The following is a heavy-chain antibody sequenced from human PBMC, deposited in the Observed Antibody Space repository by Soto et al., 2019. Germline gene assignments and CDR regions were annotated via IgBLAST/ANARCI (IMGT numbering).Heavy chain of an antibody. J-gene: IGHJ5*02. CDR2: IYYSGST. D-gene: IGHD2-15*01. CDR1: GCYISSYY. Sequence: PSETLSLTCTVSGCYISSYYWSWIRQPPGKGLEWIGYIYYSGSTNYNPSLKSRVTISVDTSKNQFSLKLSSVTAADTAVYYCARASGCSGGSCAFDPWGQGTLVTVSS. V-gene: IGHV4-59*01. CDR3: ARASGCSGGSCAFDP.